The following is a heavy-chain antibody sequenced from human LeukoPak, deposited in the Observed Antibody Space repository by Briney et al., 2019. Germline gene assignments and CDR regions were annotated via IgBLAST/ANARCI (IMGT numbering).Heavy chain of an antibody. CDR1: GYTFTNYY. V-gene: IGHV1-46*01. CDR2: INPSGGST. J-gene: IGHJ6*02. CDR3: ARDYALRGGPVPSYYYYGMDV. D-gene: IGHD3-10*01. Sequence: ASVKVSCKASGYTFTNYYMHWVRQAPGQGLEWMGIINPSGGSTTYAQKFQGRVTMTRDTSTSTVYMELSSLRSEDTAVYYCARDYALRGGPVPSYYYYGMDVWGQGTTVTVSS.